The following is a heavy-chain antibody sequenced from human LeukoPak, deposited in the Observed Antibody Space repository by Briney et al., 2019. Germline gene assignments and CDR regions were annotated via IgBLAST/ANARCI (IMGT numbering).Heavy chain of an antibody. CDR3: ARALQYYDFWSGYYSYYGMDV. CDR2: MNPNSGNT. J-gene: IGHJ6*02. CDR1: GYTFTSYD. V-gene: IGHV1-8*01. D-gene: IGHD3-3*01. Sequence: ASVKVSCKASGYTFTSYDINWVRQATGQGLEWMGWMNPNSGNTGYAQKFQGRVTMTRNTSISTAYMELSSPRSEDTAVYYCARALQYYDFWSGYYSYYGMDVWGQGTTVTVSS.